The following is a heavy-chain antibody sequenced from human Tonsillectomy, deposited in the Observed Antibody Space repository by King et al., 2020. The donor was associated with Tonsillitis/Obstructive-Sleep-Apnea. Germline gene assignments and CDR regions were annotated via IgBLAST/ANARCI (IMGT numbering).Heavy chain of an antibody. CDR2: IYPGDSDT. V-gene: IGHV5-51*01. J-gene: IGHJ6*03. CDR1: GYSFTSYW. CDR3: ARRPEVYYYYMDV. Sequence: QLVQSGAEVKKPGESLKISCKGSGYSFTSYWIGWVRQMPGKGLEWMGLIYPGDSDTIYSPSFQGQVTISADKSISTAYLQWSSLKASCTAMYYCARRPEVYYYYMDVWGKGTTVTVSS.